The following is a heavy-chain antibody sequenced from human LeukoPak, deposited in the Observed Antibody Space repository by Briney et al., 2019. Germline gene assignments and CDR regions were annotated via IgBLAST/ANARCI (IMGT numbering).Heavy chain of an antibody. J-gene: IGHJ4*02. Sequence: KPSETLSLTCTVSGGSISSYYWSWIRQPAGKGLEWIGRIRWGTAYYNPSLESRVTISLDTSNNHFSLKVTSVTAADTAVYYCARSQPPCSSRWYYFDFWGQGTLVTVSS. CDR2: IRWGTA. D-gene: IGHD6-13*01. CDR3: ARSQPPCSSRWYYFDF. CDR1: GGSISSYY. V-gene: IGHV4-4*07.